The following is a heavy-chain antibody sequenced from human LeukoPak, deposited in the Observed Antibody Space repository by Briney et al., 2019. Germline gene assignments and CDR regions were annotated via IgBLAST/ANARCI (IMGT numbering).Heavy chain of an antibody. V-gene: IGHV3-23*01. CDR2: ISGSGGST. CDR3: AKYRGFGDSYDS. CDR1: GFTFSSYA. J-gene: IGHJ4*02. Sequence: GGSLRLSCAASGFTFSSYAMSWVRRAPGKGLEWVSAISGSGGSTYYADSVKGRSTVSRDTSKNTLYLQMNSLRAEDTAVYYCAKYRGFGDSYDSWGQGTLVTVSS. D-gene: IGHD3-10*01.